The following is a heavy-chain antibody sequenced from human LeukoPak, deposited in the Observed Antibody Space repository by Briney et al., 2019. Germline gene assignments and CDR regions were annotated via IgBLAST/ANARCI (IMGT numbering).Heavy chain of an antibody. CDR2: MNPNSGNT. J-gene: IGHJ4*02. CDR3: ARSVQAAAGTPFDY. Sequence: GASVKVSCKASGYTFTSYDINWVRQATGQGLEWMGWMNPNSGNTGYAQKLQGRVTMTRNTSISTAYMELSSLRSEDTAVYYCARSVQAAAGTPFDYWGQGTLVTVSS. D-gene: IGHD6-13*01. V-gene: IGHV1-8*01. CDR1: GYTFTSYD.